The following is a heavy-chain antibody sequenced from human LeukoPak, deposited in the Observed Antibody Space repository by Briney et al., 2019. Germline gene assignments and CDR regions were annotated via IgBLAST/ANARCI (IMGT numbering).Heavy chain of an antibody. CDR2: IRSKAYGGTT. D-gene: IGHD3-22*01. CDR3: TRELTTMIVVEPTVY. CDR1: GFTFGDYA. Sequence: GGSLRLSCTASGFTFGDYAMSWVRQAPGKGLEWVGFIRSKAYGGTTEYAASVKGRFTISRDDSKSIAYLQMNNLKTEDTAVYYCTRELTTMIVVEPTVYWGQGTLVTVSS. V-gene: IGHV3-49*04. J-gene: IGHJ4*02.